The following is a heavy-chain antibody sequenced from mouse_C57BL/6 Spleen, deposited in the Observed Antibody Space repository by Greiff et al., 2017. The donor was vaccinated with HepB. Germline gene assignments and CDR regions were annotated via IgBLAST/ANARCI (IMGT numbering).Heavy chain of an antibody. CDR1: GYTFTSYG. V-gene: IGHV1-81*01. D-gene: IGHD1-1*01. Sequence: QVQLKQSGAELARPGASVKLSCKASGYTFTSYGISWVKQRTGQGLEWIGEIYPRSGNTYYNEKFKGKATLTADKSSSTAYMELRSLTSEDSAVYFGARGDYYGRSQWYFDVWGTGTTVTVSS. CDR2: IYPRSGNT. J-gene: IGHJ1*03. CDR3: ARGDYYGRSQWYFDV.